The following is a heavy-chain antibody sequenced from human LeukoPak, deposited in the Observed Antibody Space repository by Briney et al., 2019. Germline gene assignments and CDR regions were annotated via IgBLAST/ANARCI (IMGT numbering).Heavy chain of an antibody. J-gene: IGHJ4*02. CDR1: GYTLTELS. V-gene: IGHV1-24*01. Sequence: GASVKVSCTVSGYTLTELSMHWVRQAPGKGLEWMGGFDPEDGETIYAQKFQGRVTMTEDTSTDTAYMELSSLRSEDTAVYYCATRPGYSEYYFDYWGQGTLVTVSS. CDR3: ATRPGYSEYYFDY. CDR2: FDPEDGET. D-gene: IGHD5-12*01.